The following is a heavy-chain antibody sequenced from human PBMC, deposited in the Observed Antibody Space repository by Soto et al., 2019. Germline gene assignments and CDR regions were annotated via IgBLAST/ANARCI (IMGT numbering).Heavy chain of an antibody. CDR1: GYTFTGYY. V-gene: IGHV1-2*04. D-gene: IGHD3-22*01. CDR3: ARVKTMIDLDYYFDY. CDR2: INPNSGGT. Sequence: ASVKVSCKASGYTFTGYYMHWVRQAPGQGLEWMGWINPNSGGTNYAQKFQGWVTMTRDTSISTAYMELSRLRSDDTAVYYCARVKTMIDLDYYFDYWGQGTLVTVSS. J-gene: IGHJ4*02.